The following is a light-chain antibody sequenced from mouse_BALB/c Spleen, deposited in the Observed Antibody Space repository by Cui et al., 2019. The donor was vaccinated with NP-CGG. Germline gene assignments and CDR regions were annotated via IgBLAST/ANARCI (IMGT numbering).Light chain of an antibody. CDR2: GTN. Sequence: QAVVTQKSAPTTSPGETVTLTCRSSTGAVTTSNYANWVQEKPDYLFTGLIGGTNNRAPGVPARFSGSLIGNKAALTITGAQTEDEAIYFCALWYSNHWVFGGGTKLTVL. CDR1: TGAVTTSNY. CDR3: ALWYSNHWV. J-gene: IGLJ1*01. V-gene: IGLV1*01.